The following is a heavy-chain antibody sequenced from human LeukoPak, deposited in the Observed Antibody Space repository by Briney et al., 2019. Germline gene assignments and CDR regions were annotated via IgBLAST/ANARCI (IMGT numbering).Heavy chain of an antibody. D-gene: IGHD3-10*01. CDR1: GFTFSSYW. J-gene: IGHJ4*02. Sequence: GGSLRLSCAASGFTFSSYWMHWVRQAPGKGLVWVSRINSDGSSTSYADFVKGRFTISRDNAKNTLYLQMNSLRAEDTAVYYCARDRRMVRGVIFPRPFDYWGQGTLVTVSS. V-gene: IGHV3-74*01. CDR3: ARDRRMVRGVIFPRPFDY. CDR2: INSDGSST.